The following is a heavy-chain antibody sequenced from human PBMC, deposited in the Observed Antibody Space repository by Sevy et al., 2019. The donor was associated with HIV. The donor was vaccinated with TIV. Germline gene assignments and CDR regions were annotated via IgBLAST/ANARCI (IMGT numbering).Heavy chain of an antibody. CDR1: GFNVNDNY. J-gene: IGHJ6*02. D-gene: IGHD3-16*02. Sequence: GESLKISCAASGFNVNDNYMTWVRQAPGKGLEWVSIIHADGSSYYADSVKGRFTMSRDDSKNIVNLQMNSLGADDTAVYYCARDRRFCGNECYLYYYYGMDVWGQGTAVTVSS. CDR2: IHADGSS. V-gene: IGHV3-53*01. CDR3: ARDRRFCGNECYLYYYYGMDV.